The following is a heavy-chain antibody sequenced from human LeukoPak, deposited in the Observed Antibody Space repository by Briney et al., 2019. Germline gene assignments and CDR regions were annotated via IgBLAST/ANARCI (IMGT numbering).Heavy chain of an antibody. CDR2: IYYSGST. D-gene: IGHD1-7*01. Sequence: SETLSLTCTVSGGSISSGGYYWRWIRQHPGKGLEWIGYIYYSGSTYYNPSLKSRVTISVDTSKNQFSLKLSSVTAADTAVYYCARAGTTPWDPYFGYWGQGTLVTVSS. CDR1: GGSISSGGYY. J-gene: IGHJ4*02. V-gene: IGHV4-31*03. CDR3: ARAGTTPWDPYFGY.